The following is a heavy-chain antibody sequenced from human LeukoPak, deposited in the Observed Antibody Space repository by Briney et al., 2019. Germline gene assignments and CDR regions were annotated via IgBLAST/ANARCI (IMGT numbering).Heavy chain of an antibody. CDR1: GGSISSSNW. J-gene: IGHJ4*02. CDR2: IYHSGST. CDR3: ARDGRYYDSSGYYPFDY. V-gene: IGHV4-4*02. D-gene: IGHD3-22*01. Sequence: PSGTLSLTCAVSGGSISSSNWWSWVRPPPGKGLEWIGEIYHSGSTNYNPSLKSRVTISVDKSKNQFSLKLSSVTAADTAVYYCARDGRYYDSSGYYPFDYWGQGTLVTVSS.